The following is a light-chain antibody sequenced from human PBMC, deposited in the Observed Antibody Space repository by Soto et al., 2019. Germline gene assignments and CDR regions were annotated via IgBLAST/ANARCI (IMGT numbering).Light chain of an antibody. CDR3: QSYHSSLSGVV. J-gene: IGLJ2*01. V-gene: IGLV1-40*01. Sequence: QAVVTQPPSVSGAPGQRVTISCTGSSSNIGAGYDVHWYQHLPGTAPKLLIYYNTNRPSGVPDRFSGSKSGTSASLAITGLQADDEADYYCQSYHSSLSGVVFGGGTKLTVL. CDR1: SSNIGAGYD. CDR2: YNT.